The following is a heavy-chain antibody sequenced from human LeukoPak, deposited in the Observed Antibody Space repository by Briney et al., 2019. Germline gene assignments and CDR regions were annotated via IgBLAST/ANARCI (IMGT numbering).Heavy chain of an antibody. CDR1: GFTVSSNY. Sequence: GGSLRLSCAASGFTVSSNYMSWVRQAPGKGLECVSIIYRGGEAYYADSVRDRFTIFRDNSKNTLYLQMNSLRAEDTAVYYCARGSPFEYWGQGTLVTVSS. D-gene: IGHD3-10*01. CDR3: ARGSPFEY. J-gene: IGHJ4*02. CDR2: IYRGGEA. V-gene: IGHV3-66*01.